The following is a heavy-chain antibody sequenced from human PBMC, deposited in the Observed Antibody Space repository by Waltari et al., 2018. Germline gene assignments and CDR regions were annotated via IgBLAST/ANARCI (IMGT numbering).Heavy chain of an antibody. V-gene: IGHV4-34*01. Sequence: QVQLQQWGAGLLKPSETLSLTCAVYGGSFSGYYWSWIRQPPGKGLEWIWEINHSGSTNYNPSLKSRVTISVDTSKNQFSLKLSSVTAADTAVYYCARLDYYDSSGYYHGGAFDYWGQGTLVTVSS. CDR2: INHSGST. D-gene: IGHD3-22*01. CDR3: ARLDYYDSSGYYHGGAFDY. CDR1: GGSFSGYY. J-gene: IGHJ4*02.